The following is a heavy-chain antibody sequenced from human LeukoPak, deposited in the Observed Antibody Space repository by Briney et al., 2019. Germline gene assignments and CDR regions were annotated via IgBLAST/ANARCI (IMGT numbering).Heavy chain of an antibody. CDR1: GFTFSSYA. J-gene: IGHJ4*02. D-gene: IGHD5-24*01. CDR3: ARDMEMATISGFDY. CDR2: ISYDGSNK. V-gene: IGHV3-30-3*01. Sequence: AGGSLRPSCAASGFTFSSYAMHWVRQAPGKGLEWVAVISYDGSNKYYADSVKGRFTISRDNSKNTLYLQMNSLRAEDTAVYYCARDMEMATISGFDYWGQGTLVTVSS.